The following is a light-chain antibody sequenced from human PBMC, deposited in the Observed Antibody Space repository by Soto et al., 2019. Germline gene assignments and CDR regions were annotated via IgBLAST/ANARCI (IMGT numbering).Light chain of an antibody. Sequence: EIVMTQSPLSLPVTPGGPASISCRSSQSLLNNNGYNYLDWYLQKPGQSPQVLIYWGSNRASGVPDRFSGSGSGTDFTLKISRVEAEDVGVYYCMQGTHWPPLTFGGGTKVDIK. V-gene: IGKV2-28*01. CDR1: QSLLNNNGYNY. CDR2: WGS. CDR3: MQGTHWPPLT. J-gene: IGKJ4*01.